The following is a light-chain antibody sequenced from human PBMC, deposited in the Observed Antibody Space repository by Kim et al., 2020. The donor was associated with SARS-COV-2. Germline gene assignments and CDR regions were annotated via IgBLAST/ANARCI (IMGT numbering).Light chain of an antibody. CDR2: DVT. Sequence: QSALTQPASVSGSPGQSFTISCTGTSSDVGGYNYVSWYQQHPGKPPKIMVYDVTKRPSGVSYRFSGSKSGNTASLTISGLQAEDEADYYCSSYTSANTPVFGTGTKVTVL. CDR3: SSYTSANTPV. J-gene: IGLJ1*01. CDR1: SSDVGGYNY. V-gene: IGLV2-14*03.